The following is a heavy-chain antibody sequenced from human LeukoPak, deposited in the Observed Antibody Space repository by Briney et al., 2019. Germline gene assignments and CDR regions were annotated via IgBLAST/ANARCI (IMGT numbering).Heavy chain of an antibody. D-gene: IGHD6-13*01. Sequence: SETLSLTCAVYGGSFSGYYWSWIRQPPGKGLEWIGEINHSGSTNYNPSLKSRVTISVDTSKNQFSLELSSVTAADTAVYYCARAVAAAGQFDYWGQGTLVTVSS. V-gene: IGHV4-34*01. CDR3: ARAVAAAGQFDY. CDR2: INHSGST. CDR1: GGSFSGYY. J-gene: IGHJ4*02.